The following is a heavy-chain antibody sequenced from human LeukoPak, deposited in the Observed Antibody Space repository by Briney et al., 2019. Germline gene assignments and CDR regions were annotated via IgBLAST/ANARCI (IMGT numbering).Heavy chain of an antibody. D-gene: IGHD2-2*01. CDR1: GFTFRNQA. CDR3: ARAGSRRKAFDI. V-gene: IGHV3-33*01. CDR2: IRYA. J-gene: IGHJ3*02. Sequence: RGSLRLSCAASGFTFRNQAIHWVRQAPGKGLEWVAFIRYADSVKGRFTIPRDNSKNTLYLQMNSLRAEDTAVYYCARAGSRRKAFDIWGQGTMVTVSS.